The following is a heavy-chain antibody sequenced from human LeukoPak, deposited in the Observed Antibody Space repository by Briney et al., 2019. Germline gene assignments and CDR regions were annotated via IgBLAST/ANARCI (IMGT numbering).Heavy chain of an antibody. V-gene: IGHV3-30*04. CDR3: ARDWVAAGCFDY. J-gene: IGHJ4*02. CDR1: GLTFSSYA. CDR2: ISYDGSYK. Sequence: PGRSLRLSCAASGLTFSSYAMHWVRQAPGKGLEWVAVISYDGSYKYYADSVKGRSTISRDNSKNTLYLQMNSLRAEDTAVYYCARDWVAAGCFDYWGQGTPVTVSS. D-gene: IGHD6-13*01.